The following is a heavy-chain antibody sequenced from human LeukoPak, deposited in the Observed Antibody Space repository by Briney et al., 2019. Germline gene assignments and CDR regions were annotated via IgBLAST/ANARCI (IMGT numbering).Heavy chain of an antibody. J-gene: IGHJ4*02. CDR2: SRNRAHSYTT. V-gene: IGHV3-72*01. D-gene: IGHD3-10*01. Sequence: GGSLRLSCSVSGFTFSDHYMDWVRQAPGKGLDWVGRSRNRAHSYTTEYAASVKGRFTVSRADSENLLFLQTNSLKTDDTAVYYCVTLIRGLGYWGQGTLVTVSS. CDR3: VTLIRGLGY. CDR1: GFTFSDHY.